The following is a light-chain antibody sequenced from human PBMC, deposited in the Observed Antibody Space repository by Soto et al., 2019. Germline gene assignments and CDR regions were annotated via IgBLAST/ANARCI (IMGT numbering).Light chain of an antibody. CDR3: QQDNNWWT. CDR1: QSVSSN. CDR2: GAS. J-gene: IGKJ1*01. V-gene: IGKV3-15*01. Sequence: EIVMTQSPATLSVSPGERATLSCRASQSVSSNLAWYQQKPGQAPRLLISGASTRATGIPARFSGSGSETEFTLTISSLQSEDFAVYYCQQDNNWWTFGQGTKVEIK.